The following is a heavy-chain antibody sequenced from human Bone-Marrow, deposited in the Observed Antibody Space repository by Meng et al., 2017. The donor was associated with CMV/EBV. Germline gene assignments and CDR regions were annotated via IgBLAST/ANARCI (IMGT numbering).Heavy chain of an antibody. D-gene: IGHD3-3*01. CDR1: GYSITSGYY. J-gene: IGHJ6*02. CDR2: IYYSGST. V-gene: IGHV4-38-2*02. CDR3: AREFLEWLFPTARYYYYGMDV. Sequence: SETLSLTCTVSGYSITSGYYWGWIRQSPVKGLEWIGSIYYSGSTYYNPSLKSRVTISVDTSKNQFSLKLSSVTAADTAVYYCAREFLEWLFPTARYYYYGMDVWGQGTTVTVSS.